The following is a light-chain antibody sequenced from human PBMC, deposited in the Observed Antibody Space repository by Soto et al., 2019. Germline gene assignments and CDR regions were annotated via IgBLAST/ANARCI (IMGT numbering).Light chain of an antibody. Sequence: QSALTQPASVSGSPGQSLTISCTGSSSDLGVYDYVSRFQQHPGKAPKLMIYEVNNRPSGVSNRFSGSKSGNTASLTISGLQAEDEADYYCSSFTSSSTWVFGGGTKLTVL. J-gene: IGLJ3*02. V-gene: IGLV2-14*01. CDR3: SSFTSSSTWV. CDR2: EVN. CDR1: SSDLGVYDY.